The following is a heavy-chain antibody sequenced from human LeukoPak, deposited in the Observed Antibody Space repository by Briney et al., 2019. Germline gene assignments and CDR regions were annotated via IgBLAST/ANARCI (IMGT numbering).Heavy chain of an antibody. V-gene: IGHV4-39*07. CDR2: IYYSGRA. J-gene: IGHJ4*02. CDR1: GASITNTNYY. Sequence: SETLSLTCTVSGASITNTNYYWGWIRQPPGKGLEWIATIYYSGRASYNPSLKSRVTISVDTSKNQFSLKLSSVTAADTAVYYCARGRCSGGSCYFFDYWGQGTLVTVSS. D-gene: IGHD2-15*01. CDR3: ARGRCSGGSCYFFDY.